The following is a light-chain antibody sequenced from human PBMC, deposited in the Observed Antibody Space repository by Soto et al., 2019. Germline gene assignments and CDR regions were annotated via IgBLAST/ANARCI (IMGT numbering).Light chain of an antibody. CDR2: GTS. J-gene: IGKJ1*01. CDR3: QQDGSSPWT. CDR1: QSVSSSS. Sequence: EIVLPQSPGTLSLSPGERATLSCRASQSVSSSSLAWYQQKPGRAPRLLIFGTSTRATGIPDRFSGRGSGTDFTLTVSGLEPEDFAVYYCQQDGSSPWTFGQGTKVEIK. V-gene: IGKV3-20*01.